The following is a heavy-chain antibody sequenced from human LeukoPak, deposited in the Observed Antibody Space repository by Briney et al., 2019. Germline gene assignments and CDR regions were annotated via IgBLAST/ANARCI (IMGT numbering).Heavy chain of an antibody. CDR3: WGNRVTFGSLGY. D-gene: IGHD3-16*01. J-gene: IGHJ4*02. Sequence: ASVKVSCKASGYTFTSYGIRWVRQAPGQGLEWMGWISASNGNTNYAQKLQGRVTITTDKSTSTAYMELRSLGSDGTAVYYLWGNRVTFGSLGYWGQGTLVTVSS. CDR2: ISASNGNT. CDR1: GYTFTSYG. V-gene: IGHV1-18*01.